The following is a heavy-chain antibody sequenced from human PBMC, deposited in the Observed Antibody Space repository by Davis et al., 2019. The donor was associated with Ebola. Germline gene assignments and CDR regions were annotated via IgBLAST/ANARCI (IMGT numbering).Heavy chain of an antibody. Sequence: PSETLSLTCAVYGGSFSGYYWSWIRQPPGKGLEWIGEINHSGSTNYNPSLKSRVTISVDTSKNQFSLKLSSVTAADTAVYYCARGRRSQNYFDYWGQGTLDTVSS. CDR3: ARGRRSQNYFDY. CDR1: GGSFSGYY. CDR2: INHSGST. J-gene: IGHJ4*02. V-gene: IGHV4-34*01.